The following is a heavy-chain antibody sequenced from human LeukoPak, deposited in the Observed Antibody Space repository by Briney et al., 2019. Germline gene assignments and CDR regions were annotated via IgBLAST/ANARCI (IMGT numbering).Heavy chain of an antibody. CDR1: GFTFSSYE. CDR3: ARDPGFSVAR. J-gene: IGHJ4*02. Sequence: GGSLRLSCAASGFTFSSYEMNWVRQAPGKGLEWVSYISSSGSTIYYADSVKGRFTISRDNAKNSLYLQMNNLTVEDTAVYYCARDPGFSVARWGQGSLVFASS. D-gene: IGHD3-3*01. CDR2: ISSSGSTI. V-gene: IGHV3-48*03.